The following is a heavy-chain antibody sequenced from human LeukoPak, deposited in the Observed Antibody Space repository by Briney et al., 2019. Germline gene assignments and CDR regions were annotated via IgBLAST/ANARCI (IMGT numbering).Heavy chain of an antibody. CDR2: IYYSGST. J-gene: IGHJ4*02. CDR1: GGSISSYY. CDR3: ARRYDSSGRIDY. V-gene: IGHV4-59*08. Sequence: PETLSLTCTASGGSISSYYWSWIRQPPGKELEWIGYIYYSGSTNYNPSLKSRVTISVDTSKNQFSLKLSSVTAADTAVYYCARRYDSSGRIDYWGQGTLVTVS. D-gene: IGHD3-22*01.